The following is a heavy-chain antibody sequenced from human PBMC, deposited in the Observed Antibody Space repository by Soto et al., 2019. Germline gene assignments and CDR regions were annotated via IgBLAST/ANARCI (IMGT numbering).Heavy chain of an antibody. CDR1: GFTFGDYG. J-gene: IGHJ6*03. Sequence: GGSLRLSCAGSGFTFGDYGMSWVRQAPGKGLEWVSGINWNGGSTGYADSVKGRFTISRDNAKNSLYLQMNSLRAEDTAVYYCARRRAAAGTTPYYYYYYMDVWGKGTAVTVSS. CDR3: ARRRAAAGTTPYYYYYYMDV. V-gene: IGHV3-20*04. CDR2: INWNGGST. D-gene: IGHD6-13*01.